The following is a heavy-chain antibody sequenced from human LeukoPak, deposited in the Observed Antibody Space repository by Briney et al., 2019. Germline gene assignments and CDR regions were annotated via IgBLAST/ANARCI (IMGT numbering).Heavy chain of an antibody. V-gene: IGHV4-34*01. D-gene: IGHD1-26*01. CDR2: INHSGST. Sequence: PSETLSLTCAVSGVTFSGYYWSWIRQPPGKGLEWIGEINHSGSTKQNPSLKSRVTISVDTSMNQYSLNLSSVTAAVTAVYYCARGAEHENWFQPWGQGTLVTVSS. CDR3: ARGAEHENWFQP. J-gene: IGHJ5*02. CDR1: GVTFSGYY.